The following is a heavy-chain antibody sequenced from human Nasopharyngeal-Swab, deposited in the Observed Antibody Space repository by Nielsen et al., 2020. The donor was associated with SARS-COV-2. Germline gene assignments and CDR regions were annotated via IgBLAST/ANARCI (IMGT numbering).Heavy chain of an antibody. CDR3: ARVHWDLGAFDI. V-gene: IGHV6-1*01. CDR2: TYYRSKRYN. J-gene: IGHJ3*02. CDR1: GDSVPSNSAA. D-gene: IGHD7-27*01. Sequence: SQTLSLPCAISGDSVPSNSAAWNWIRQSPSRGLEWLGRTYYRSKRYNDYAVSVKSRITINPDTSKNQFSLQLNSVTLDDTAVYYCARVHWDLGAFDIWGQGTMVTVSS.